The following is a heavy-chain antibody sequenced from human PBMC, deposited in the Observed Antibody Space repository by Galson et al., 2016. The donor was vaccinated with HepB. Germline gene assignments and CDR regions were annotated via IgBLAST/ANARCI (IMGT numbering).Heavy chain of an antibody. CDR2: ISYGGDNK. V-gene: IGHV3-30*18. J-gene: IGHJ4*02. CDR3: AKERRGSNDY. D-gene: IGHD1-26*01. Sequence: SLRLSCAASGFTFSNYAMHWVRQAPGKGLEWVAVISYGGDNKYYADSVKGRFTVSRDNSKNTLYLQMNSLRVEGTAVYYCAKERRGSNDYWGQGTLVTVSS. CDR1: GFTFSNYA.